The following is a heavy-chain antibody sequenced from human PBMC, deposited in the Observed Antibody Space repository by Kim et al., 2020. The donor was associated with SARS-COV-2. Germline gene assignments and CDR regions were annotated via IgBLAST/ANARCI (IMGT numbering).Heavy chain of an antibody. CDR2: IRSKAYGGTT. D-gene: IGHD3-3*01. V-gene: IGHV3-49*04. Sequence: GGSLRLSCTASGFTFGDYAMSWVRQAPGKGLEWVGFIRSKAYGGTTEYAASVKGRFTISRDDSKSIAYLQMNSLKTEDTAVYYCTRSYDFWSGYWYYYYYMDVWGKGTTAPVSS. CDR3: TRSYDFWSGYWYYYYYMDV. CDR1: GFTFGDYA. J-gene: IGHJ6*03.